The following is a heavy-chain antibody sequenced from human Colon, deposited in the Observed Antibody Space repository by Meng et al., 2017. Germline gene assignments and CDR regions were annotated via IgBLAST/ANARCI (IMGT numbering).Heavy chain of an antibody. D-gene: IGHD3-10*01. J-gene: IGHJ4*02. CDR3: ARGSGKGIDF. V-gene: IGHV1-46*01. CDR1: GYTFTSYY. Sequence: ASVKVSCKASGYTFTSYYMHWVRQAPGQGLEWMGIINPSGGSTSYAQKFQGRVTMTRDTSTNQLSLRLTSVTAADTAVYYCARGSGKGIDFWGQGRLGTVSS. CDR2: INPSGGST.